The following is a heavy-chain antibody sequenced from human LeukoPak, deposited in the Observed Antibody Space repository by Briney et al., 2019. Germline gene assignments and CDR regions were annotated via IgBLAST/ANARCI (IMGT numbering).Heavy chain of an antibody. CDR1: GGTFSSYA. CDR2: IIPIFGTA. J-gene: IGHJ4*02. Sequence: SVTVSFKASGGTFSSYAISWVRQAPGQGLEWMGGIIPIFGTANYAQKFQGRVTITADESTSTAYMELSSLRSEDTAVYYCARPYYYDSSGYYYYFDYWGQGTLVTVSS. CDR3: ARPYYYDSSGYYYYFDY. D-gene: IGHD3-22*01. V-gene: IGHV1-69*01.